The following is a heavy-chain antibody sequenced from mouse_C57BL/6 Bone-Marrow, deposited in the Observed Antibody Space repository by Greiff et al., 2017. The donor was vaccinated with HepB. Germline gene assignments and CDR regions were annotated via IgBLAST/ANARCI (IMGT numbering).Heavy chain of an antibody. V-gene: IGHV6-3*01. CDR3: TGLLWYLGFAY. CDR1: GFTFSNYW. Sequence: EVQVVESGGGLVQPGGSMKLSCVASGFTFSNYWMNWVRQSPEKGLEWVAQIRLKSDNYATHYAESVKGRFTISRDDSKSSVYLQMNNLRAEDTGIYYCTGLLWYLGFAYWGQGTLVTVSA. CDR2: IRLKSDNYAT. J-gene: IGHJ3*01. D-gene: IGHD2-10*01.